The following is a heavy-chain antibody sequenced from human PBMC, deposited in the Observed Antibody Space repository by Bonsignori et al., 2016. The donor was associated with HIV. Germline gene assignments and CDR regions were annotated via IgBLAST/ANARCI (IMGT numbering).Heavy chain of an antibody. D-gene: IGHD1-26*01. V-gene: IGHV1-46*01. CDR1: GYTFTSYY. CDR2: INPITSNA. Sequence: ASVKVSCKTSGYTFTSYYIHWVRQAPGQGLEWMGIINPITSNAIYAQKFQGRVTMTRDTSASTVYMELTSMRSEDAAVYYCARDLGGTVGTYWGHCFDYWGQGTLVTVSS. J-gene: IGHJ4*02. CDR3: ARDLGGTVGTYWGHCFDY.